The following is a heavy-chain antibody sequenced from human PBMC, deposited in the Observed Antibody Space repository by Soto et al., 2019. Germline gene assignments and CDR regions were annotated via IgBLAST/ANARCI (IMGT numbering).Heavy chain of an antibody. CDR2: IYYSGST. CDR1: GGSISSGGYY. J-gene: IGHJ6*03. CDR3: ARAGTAMDSPPYDYYYMDV. Sequence: QVQLQESGPGLVKPSQTLSLTCTVSGGSISSGGYYWSWIRQHPGKGLEWLGYIYYSGSTYYNPSLKSRVTISVDTSKNQFSLKLSSVTAADTAVYYCARAGTAMDSPPYDYYYMDVWGKGTTVTVSS. D-gene: IGHD5-18*01. V-gene: IGHV4-31*03.